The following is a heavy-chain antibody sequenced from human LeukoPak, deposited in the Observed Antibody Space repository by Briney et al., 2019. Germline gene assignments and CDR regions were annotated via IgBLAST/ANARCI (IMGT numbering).Heavy chain of an antibody. D-gene: IGHD3-10*01. J-gene: IGHJ4*02. CDR3: ARHQSGEWYFDY. CDR1: GGSISSYY. Sequence: PSETLSLTCTVSGGSISSYYWSWIRQPPGKGLEWIGYIYYSGSTNYNPSLKSRVTISVDTSKNQFSLKLSSVTAADTAVYYCARHQSGEWYFDYWGQGTLVTVSS. V-gene: IGHV4-59*01. CDR2: IYYSGST.